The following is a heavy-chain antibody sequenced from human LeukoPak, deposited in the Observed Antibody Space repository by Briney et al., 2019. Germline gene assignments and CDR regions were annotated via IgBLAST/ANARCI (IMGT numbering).Heavy chain of an antibody. CDR2: ISYDGSNK. D-gene: IGHD2-2*01. J-gene: IGHJ4*02. V-gene: IGHV3-30*04. CDR3: ARDPRDCSSTSCGYLDY. CDR1: GFTFSSYA. Sequence: GRSLRLSCAAPGFTFSSYAMHWVRQAPGKGLEWVAVISYDGSNKYYADSVKGRFTISRDNSKNTLYLQMNSLRAEDTAVYYCARDPRDCSSTSCGYLDYWGQGTLVTVSS.